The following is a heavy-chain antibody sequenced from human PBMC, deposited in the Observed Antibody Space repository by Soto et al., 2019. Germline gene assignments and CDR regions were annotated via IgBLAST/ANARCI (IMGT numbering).Heavy chain of an antibody. V-gene: IGHV3-21*01. CDR2: ISSSSSYI. J-gene: IGHJ4*02. D-gene: IGHD1-1*01. CDR3: ARDPMSVSGLVDY. Sequence: GGSLRLSCAASGFTFSSYSMNWVRQAPGKGLEWVSSISSSSSYIYYADSVKGRFTISRDNAKNSLYLQMNSLRAEDTAVYYCARDPMSVSGLVDYWGQGTLVTVSS. CDR1: GFTFSSYS.